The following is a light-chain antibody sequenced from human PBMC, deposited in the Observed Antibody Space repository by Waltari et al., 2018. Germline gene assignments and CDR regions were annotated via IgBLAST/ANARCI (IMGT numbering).Light chain of an antibody. Sequence: DIQMPQSPSSLSASIGDRVTITCRASPSLSNYVNWYQQLPGKASKLLVYGASNVPSGVPSRFSGSGSGTEFTLTISSLQPEDFATYSCQQGYGNPITFGGGTKVDI. V-gene: IGKV1-39*01. CDR2: GAS. J-gene: IGKJ4*01. CDR3: QQGYGNPIT. CDR1: PSLSNY.